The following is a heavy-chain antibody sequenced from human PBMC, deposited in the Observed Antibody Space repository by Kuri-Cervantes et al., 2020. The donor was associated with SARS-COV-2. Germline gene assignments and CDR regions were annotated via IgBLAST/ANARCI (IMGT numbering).Heavy chain of an antibody. CDR3: ARREGAAPDLDAFDI. D-gene: IGHD1-26*01. J-gene: IGHJ3*02. V-gene: IGHV1-18*01. CDR2: ISAYNGNT. Sequence: ASVKVSCKASGYTFTSYGISWVRQAPGQGLEWMGWISAYNGNTNYAQKLQGRVTMTTDTSTSTAYMELRSLRSDDTAVYYCARREGAAPDLDAFDIWGQGTMVTVSS. CDR1: GYTFTSYG.